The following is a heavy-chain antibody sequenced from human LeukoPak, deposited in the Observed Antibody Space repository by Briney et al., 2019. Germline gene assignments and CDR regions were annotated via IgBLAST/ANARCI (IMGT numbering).Heavy chain of an antibody. CDR1: GFTFSSYA. D-gene: IGHD3-9*01. V-gene: IGHV3-23*01. CDR2: VSGSGGST. CDR3: AKDMRIDWTPYYFDY. Sequence: PGGSLRLSCAASGFTFSSYAMNWVRQAPGKGLEWVSAVSGSGGSTYYADSVKGRFTISRDNSKNTLYLQMNSLRAEDTAVYYCAKDMRIDWTPYYFDYWGQGTLVTVSS. J-gene: IGHJ4*02.